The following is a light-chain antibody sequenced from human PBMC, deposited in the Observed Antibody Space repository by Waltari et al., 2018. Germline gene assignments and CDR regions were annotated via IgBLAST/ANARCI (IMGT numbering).Light chain of an antibody. J-gene: IGKJ4*01. CDR3: QQRSNWLALT. Sequence: EIVLTQSPATLSLSPGERATLSCRASQSVSSYLAWYQQKPGQAPSLLIYDASNRATGIPARFSGSGAGTAFSLTISNREPEDFSVYYCQQRSNWLALTFGGGTKVEIK. V-gene: IGKV3-11*01. CDR1: QSVSSY. CDR2: DAS.